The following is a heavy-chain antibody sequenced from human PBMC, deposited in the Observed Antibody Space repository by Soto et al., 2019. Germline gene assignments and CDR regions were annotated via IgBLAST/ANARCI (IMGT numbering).Heavy chain of an antibody. V-gene: IGHV4-59*01. J-gene: IGHJ4*02. D-gene: IGHD3-3*01. CDR1: GGSISGYY. CDR2: IYDGETT. Sequence: PSETLSLTCTVSGGSISGYYWSWIRQPPGKGLEWIGCIYDGETTRYNPSLQSRVTISASTSKMQFSLTLRSVTTAVTAVYYCVRSRSSGPSSGFDYWGQGTLVTVSS. CDR3: VRSRSSGPSSGFDY.